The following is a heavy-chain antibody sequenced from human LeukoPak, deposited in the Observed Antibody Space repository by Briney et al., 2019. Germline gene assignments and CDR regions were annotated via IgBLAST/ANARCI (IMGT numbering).Heavy chain of an antibody. CDR3: AGCYCSSTSCYNWFDP. J-gene: IGHJ5*02. D-gene: IGHD2-2*01. CDR2: IIPILGIA. CDR1: GGTFSSYT. Sequence: ASVKVSCKASGGTFSSYTISWVRQAPGQGLEWMGRIIPILGIANYAQKFQGRVTITADKSTSTAYMGLSSLRSEDTAVYYCAGCYCSSTSCYNWFDPWGQGTLVTVSS. V-gene: IGHV1-69*02.